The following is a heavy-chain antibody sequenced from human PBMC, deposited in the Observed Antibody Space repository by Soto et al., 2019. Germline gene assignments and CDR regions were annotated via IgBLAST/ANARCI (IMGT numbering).Heavy chain of an antibody. Sequence: EVQLVESGGGLVTPGGSLRLSCEASGFTFTNAWMNWVRQAPGQGLEWVGRIRSNSDGGTTDYAAPVKGRFSISRDDSKYTLYLQMNSLKTEDTAVYYCSTTKAGTNTFGIWGQGTMVTVSS. J-gene: IGHJ3*02. CDR2: IRSNSDGGTT. CDR1: GFTFTNAW. V-gene: IGHV3-15*07. CDR3: STTKAGTNTFGI. D-gene: IGHD1-7*01.